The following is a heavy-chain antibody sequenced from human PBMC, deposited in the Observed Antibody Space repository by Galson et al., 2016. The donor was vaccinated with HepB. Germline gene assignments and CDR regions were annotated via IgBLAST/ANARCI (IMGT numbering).Heavy chain of an antibody. V-gene: IGHV3-23*01. Sequence: SLRLSCAASGFAFGTYAMSWVRQAPGKGLEWVAGIGPDGTRAHYADSVKGRFTISRDNFKNTVSLQINNLGGEDTAAYYCAKDRGGRVYFYVVDVWGQGTTVIVSS. CDR2: IGPDGTRA. CDR1: GFAFGTYA. J-gene: IGHJ6*02. CDR3: AKDRGGRVYFYVVDV. D-gene: IGHD3-10*01.